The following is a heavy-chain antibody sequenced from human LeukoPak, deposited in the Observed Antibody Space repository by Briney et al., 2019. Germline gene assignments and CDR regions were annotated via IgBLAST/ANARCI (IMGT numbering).Heavy chain of an antibody. CDR2: ISGSGGST. CDR3: AKHAVVPAAIRYYFDY. CDR1: GFTFSSYA. J-gene: IGHJ4*02. Sequence: PGGSLRLSCAASGFTFSSYAVSWVRQAPGKGLEWVSAISGSGGSTYYADSVKGRFTISRDNSKNTLYLQMHSLRAEDTAVYYCAKHAVVPAAIRYYFDYWGQGTLVTVSS. V-gene: IGHV3-23*01. D-gene: IGHD2-2*01.